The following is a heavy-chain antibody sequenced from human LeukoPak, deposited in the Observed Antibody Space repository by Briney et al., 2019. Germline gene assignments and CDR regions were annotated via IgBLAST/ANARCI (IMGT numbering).Heavy chain of an antibody. J-gene: IGHJ4*02. CDR1: GYSFTTYT. CDR3: ARDGHTLRPFDH. Sequence: EASVKVSCKASGYSFTTYTLNWLRQAPGQGLEWLGWINTNTGKPTYAQGFTGRFVFSLDASLSTAYLQVSGLNTADTAVYYCARDGHTLRPFDHWGQGTLVTVSS. V-gene: IGHV7-4-1*02. CDR2: INTNTGKP.